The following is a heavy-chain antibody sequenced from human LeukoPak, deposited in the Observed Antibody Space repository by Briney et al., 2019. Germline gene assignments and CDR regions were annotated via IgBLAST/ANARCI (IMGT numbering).Heavy chain of an antibody. CDR2: IYYSGST. V-gene: IGHV4-39*01. D-gene: IGHD3-10*01. CDR3: ARSLRAVGMRRTMVQGEQI. J-gene: IGHJ3*02. Sequence: SETLSLTCTVSGGSISSSSYYWGWIRQPPGKGLEWIGSIYYSGSTYYNPSLKSRVTISVDTSKNQFSLKLSSVTAADTAVYYCARSLRAVGMRRTMVQGEQIWGQGTMVTVSS. CDR1: GGSISSSSYY.